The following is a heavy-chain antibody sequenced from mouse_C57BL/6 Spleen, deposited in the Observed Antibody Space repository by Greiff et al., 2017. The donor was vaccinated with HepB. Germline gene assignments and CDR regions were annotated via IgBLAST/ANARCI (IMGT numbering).Heavy chain of an antibody. CDR1: GFTFSSYG. Sequence: EVQVVESGGDLVKPGGSLKLSCAASGFTFSSYGMSWVRQTPDKRLEWVATISSGGSYTYYPDSVKGRFTISRDNAKNTLYLQMSSLKSEDTAMYYCARSISKGAMDYWGQGTSVTVSS. CDR2: ISSGGSYT. J-gene: IGHJ4*01. V-gene: IGHV5-6*01. CDR3: ARSISKGAMDY. D-gene: IGHD2-5*01.